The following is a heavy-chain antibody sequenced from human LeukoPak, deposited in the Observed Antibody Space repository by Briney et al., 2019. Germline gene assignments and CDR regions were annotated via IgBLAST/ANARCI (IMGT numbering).Heavy chain of an antibody. Sequence: GASVKVSCKASVYTFTSYDINWVRQSTGQEREWMGWMNPNSGKTGYAQTLPGRVTITRNTSLSTAYMELSSLRSEDTAVYYCARGLRRWEQQLVRTKGHQYYFYYWGQGTLVTVSS. V-gene: IGHV1-8*01. CDR2: MNPNSGKT. D-gene: IGHD6-13*01. CDR1: VYTFTSYD. J-gene: IGHJ4*02. CDR3: ARGLRRWEQQLVRTKGHQYYFYY.